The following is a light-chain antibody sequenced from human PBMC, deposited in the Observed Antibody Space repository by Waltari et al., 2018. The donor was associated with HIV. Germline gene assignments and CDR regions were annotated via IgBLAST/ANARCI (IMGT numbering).Light chain of an antibody. V-gene: IGLV1-40*01. CDR1: SSNIGARYD. J-gene: IGLJ2*01. CDR3: QSFDSVVTSSV. CDR2: EST. Sequence: QSMLTQPPSVSGAPGQRVTISFSGSSSNIGARYDVHWYQHIPVTAPKLLIYESTNRPSGVPDRFSASTSGTSASLAITGLQAEDEADYYCQSFDSVVTSSVFGGGTKLTV.